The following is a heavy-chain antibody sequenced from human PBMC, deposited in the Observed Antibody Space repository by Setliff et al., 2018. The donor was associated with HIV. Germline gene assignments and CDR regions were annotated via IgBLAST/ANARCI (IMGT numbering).Heavy chain of an antibody. J-gene: IGHJ6*03. CDR3: ARAGVVEGYYYYYYMDV. D-gene: IGHD2-15*01. CDR2: INGGTTT. CDR1: GITVSGIY. V-gene: IGHV3-66*01. Sequence: PGGSLRLSCVASGITVSGIYMTWVRQAPGKGLEWVSVINGGTTTYYADSVKGRFTISRDNSKNTLYLQMNSLRAEDTAVYYCARAGVVEGYYYYYYMDVWGKGTTVTVSS.